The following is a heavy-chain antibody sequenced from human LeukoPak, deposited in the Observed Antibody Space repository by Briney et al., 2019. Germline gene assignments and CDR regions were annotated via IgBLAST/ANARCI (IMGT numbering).Heavy chain of an antibody. D-gene: IGHD3-9*01. Sequence: ASVKVSCKASGYTFTSYYMHWVRQAPGQGLEWMGIINPSGGSTSYAQKFQGRVTMTRDMSTSTVYMELSSLRSEDTAVYYCAGESHDILTGYSPFDYWGQGTLVTVSS. V-gene: IGHV1-46*01. CDR3: AGESHDILTGYSPFDY. J-gene: IGHJ4*02. CDR1: GYTFTSYY. CDR2: INPSGGST.